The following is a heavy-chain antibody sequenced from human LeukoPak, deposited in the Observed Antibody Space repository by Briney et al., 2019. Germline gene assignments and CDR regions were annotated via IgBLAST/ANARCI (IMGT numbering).Heavy chain of an antibody. J-gene: IGHJ4*02. V-gene: IGHV4-34*01. Sequence: SETLSLTCAVYGGSFSGYYWSWIRQPPGKGLEWIGEINHSGSTNYNPSLKSRVTILVDTSKNQFSLKLSSVTAADTAVYYCARESERYSSGWYYHYWGQGTLVTVSS. CDR1: GGSFSGYY. CDR2: INHSGST. D-gene: IGHD6-19*01. CDR3: ARESERYSSGWYYHY.